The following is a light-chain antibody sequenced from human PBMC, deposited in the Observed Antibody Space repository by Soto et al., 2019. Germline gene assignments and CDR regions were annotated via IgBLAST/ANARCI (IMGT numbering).Light chain of an antibody. Sequence: QSALTQPASVSASPGQSITISCTGTSSDVGSYNLFSWYQQHPGKAPKLMIYEGSKRRSGVSNRFSGSKSGNTAYLTISGLQAEDEADYYCCSYAGSSTPFGGGTKLTVL. J-gene: IGLJ3*02. CDR1: SSDVGSYNL. V-gene: IGLV2-23*01. CDR3: CSYAGSSTP. CDR2: EGS.